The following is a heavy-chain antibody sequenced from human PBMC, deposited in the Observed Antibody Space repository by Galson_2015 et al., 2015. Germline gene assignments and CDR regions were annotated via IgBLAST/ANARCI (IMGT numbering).Heavy chain of an antibody. J-gene: IGHJ4*02. CDR1: GFTFSTSP. Sequence: RLSCAASGFTFSTSPMSWVRQPPGKGLEWVSGISSSGADTPYADSVKGRFTISRDNSKNTLYLQMNSLRAEDTAVYYCAKKVAGNNPFDYWGQGTLVTVSS. V-gene: IGHV3-23*01. CDR3: AKKVAGNNPFDY. CDR2: ISSSGADT. D-gene: IGHD6-19*01.